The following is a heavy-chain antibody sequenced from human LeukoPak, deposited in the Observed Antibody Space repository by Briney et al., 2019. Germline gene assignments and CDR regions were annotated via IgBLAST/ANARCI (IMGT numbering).Heavy chain of an antibody. J-gene: IGHJ4*02. CDR3: AKNYDSSGYYYGPGGYFDY. Sequence: GGSLRLSCAASGFTFSSYAMSWVRQAPGKGLEWVSAISGSGGSTYYADSVKGRFTICRDNSKNTLYLQMNSLRAEDTAVYYCAKNYDSSGYYYGPGGYFDYWGQGTLVTVSS. V-gene: IGHV3-23*01. CDR1: GFTFSSYA. CDR2: ISGSGGST. D-gene: IGHD3-22*01.